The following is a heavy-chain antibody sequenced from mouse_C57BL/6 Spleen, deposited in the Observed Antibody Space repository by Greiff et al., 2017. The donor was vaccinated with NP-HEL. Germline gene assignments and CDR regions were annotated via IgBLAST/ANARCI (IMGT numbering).Heavy chain of an antibody. V-gene: IGHV1-22*01. Sequence: EVQLQQSGPELVKPGASVKMSCKASGYTFTDYNMHWVKQSHGKSLEWIGYINPNNGGTSYNQKFKGKATLTVNKSSSTAYMELRSLTSEDSAVYYCARWVNWDVYFDVWGTGTTVTVSS. CDR2: INPNNGGT. CDR1: GYTFTDYN. D-gene: IGHD4-1*01. J-gene: IGHJ1*03. CDR3: ARWVNWDVYFDV.